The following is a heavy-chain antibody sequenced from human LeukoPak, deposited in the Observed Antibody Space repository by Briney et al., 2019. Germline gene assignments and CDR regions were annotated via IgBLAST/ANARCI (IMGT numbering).Heavy chain of an antibody. D-gene: IGHD2-15*01. CDR3: ARDRGRVVVAAWDAFDI. J-gene: IGHJ3*02. Sequence: PGGSLRLSCAASGFTFSSYGMHWVRQAPGKGLEWVAVISYDGSNKYYADSVKGRFTISRDNSKNTLYLQMNSLRAEDTAVYYCARDRGRVVVAAWDAFDIWGQGTMVTVSS. CDR1: GFTFSSYG. V-gene: IGHV3-30*19. CDR2: ISYDGSNK.